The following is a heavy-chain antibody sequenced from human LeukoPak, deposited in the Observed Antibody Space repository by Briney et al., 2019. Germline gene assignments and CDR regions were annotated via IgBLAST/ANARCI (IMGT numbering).Heavy chain of an antibody. CDR1: GGSISSYY. V-gene: IGHV4-59*08. D-gene: IGHD3-16*02. CDR2: IYHSGST. Sequence: SETLSLTCTVSGGSISSYYWSWIRQPAGKGLEWIGRIYHSGSTYYNPSLKSRVTISVDTSKNQFSLKLSSVTAADTAVYYCARQPSNYDYVWGSYRTHLNFDYWGQGTLVTVSS. J-gene: IGHJ4*02. CDR3: ARQPSNYDYVWGSYRTHLNFDY.